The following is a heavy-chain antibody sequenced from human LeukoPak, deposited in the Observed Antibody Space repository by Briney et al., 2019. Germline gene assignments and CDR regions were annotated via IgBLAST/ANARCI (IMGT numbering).Heavy chain of an antibody. V-gene: IGHV1-69*06. J-gene: IGHJ3*02. Sequence: SVKVSCKASGGTFSSYAISWVRQAPGQGLEWMGGIIPIFGTANYAQRFQGRVTITADKSTSTAYMELSSLRSEDTAVYYCARGGDHDAFDIWGQGTMVTVSS. CDR2: IIPIFGTA. CDR1: GGTFSSYA. D-gene: IGHD2-21*02. CDR3: ARGGDHDAFDI.